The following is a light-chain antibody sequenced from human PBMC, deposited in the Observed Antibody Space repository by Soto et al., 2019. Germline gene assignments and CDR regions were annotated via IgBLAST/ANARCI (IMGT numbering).Light chain of an antibody. Sequence: IQLTQSPFSLSASVGDRVTITCRASQGISSYLAWYQQKPGKAPKLLIHAASTLQSGVPSRFSGSGSGTDFTLTISSLRPEDFATYYCQQLNSYPPVFGGGTKVEIK. CDR1: QGISSY. V-gene: IGKV1-9*01. CDR2: AAS. J-gene: IGKJ4*01. CDR3: QQLNSYPPV.